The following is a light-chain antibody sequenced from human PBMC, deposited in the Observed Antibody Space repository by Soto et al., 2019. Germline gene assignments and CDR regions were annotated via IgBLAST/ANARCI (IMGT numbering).Light chain of an antibody. Sequence: DMTQYKSFLSASLGYIVTITCRSSQSISNYLIWYQQKPGKAPNLLIYAASSLQSGVPSRFSGSGSGTDFTLTISSLQAEDVAAYYCQQCYSTTLTFGQGTKVDIK. J-gene: IGKJ4*01. CDR2: AAS. V-gene: IGKV1-39*01. CDR3: QQCYSTTLT. CDR1: QSISNY.